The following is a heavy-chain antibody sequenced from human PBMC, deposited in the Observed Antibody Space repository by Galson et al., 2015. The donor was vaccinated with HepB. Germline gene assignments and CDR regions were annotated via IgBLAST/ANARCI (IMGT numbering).Heavy chain of an antibody. Sequence: SLRLSCAASGFIFSNNAMHWVRQAPGKGLEYVSAISGNGGSTYYANSVKGRFTISRENSKNSLYLQMNSLRAEDTALYYCAKDSSSWYFSWYFDLWGRGTLVTVSS. V-gene: IGHV3-64*04. CDR3: AKDSSSWYFSWYFDL. D-gene: IGHD6-13*01. J-gene: IGHJ2*01. CDR2: ISGNGGST. CDR1: GFIFSNNA.